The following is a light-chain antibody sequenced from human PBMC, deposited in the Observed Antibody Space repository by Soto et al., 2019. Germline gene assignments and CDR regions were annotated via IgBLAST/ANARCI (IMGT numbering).Light chain of an antibody. V-gene: IGKV1-39*01. J-gene: IGKJ3*01. CDR1: QSISSY. CDR3: QQSYSTPQT. CDR2: AAS. Sequence: IPMTQSPSSLSASVGDRVTITCRASQSISSYLNWYQQKPGKAPKLLIYAASSLQSGVPSRFSGSGSGTDFTLTISSLQPEDFATYYCQQSYSTPQTFDPGTKVDI.